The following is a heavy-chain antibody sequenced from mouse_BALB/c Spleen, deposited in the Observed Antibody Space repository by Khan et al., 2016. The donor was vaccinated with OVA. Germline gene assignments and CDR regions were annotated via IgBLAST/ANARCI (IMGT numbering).Heavy chain of an antibody. CDR1: GYTFTNYW. D-gene: IGHD1-1*01. V-gene: IGHV1-63*02. J-gene: IGHJ4*01. Sequence: VQLQESGAELVRPGTSVKMSCKAAGYTFTNYWLGWVKQRPGHGLEWIGDIYPGSGNTNYNEKFKGKATLTADTSSSPAYMQLSSLTSEDSAIYYCARPYYDGSSYDTMDDWGHGTSVTVSS. CDR3: ARPYYDGSSYDTMDD. CDR2: IYPGSGNT.